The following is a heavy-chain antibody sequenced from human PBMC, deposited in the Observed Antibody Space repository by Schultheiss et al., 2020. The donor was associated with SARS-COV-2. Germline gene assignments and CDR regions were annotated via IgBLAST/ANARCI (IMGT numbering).Heavy chain of an antibody. Sequence: GGSLRLSCAASGFTFSGSAMHWVRQAPGKGLEWVSYISSSGSTIYYADSVKGRFTISRDNAKNSLYLQMNSLRAEDTAVYYCARDRADIVLMVYAIQGDYFDYWGQGTLVTVSS. CDR3: ARDRADIVLMVYAIQGDYFDY. J-gene: IGHJ4*02. CDR1: GFTFSGSA. D-gene: IGHD2-8*01. CDR2: ISSSGSTI. V-gene: IGHV3-48*04.